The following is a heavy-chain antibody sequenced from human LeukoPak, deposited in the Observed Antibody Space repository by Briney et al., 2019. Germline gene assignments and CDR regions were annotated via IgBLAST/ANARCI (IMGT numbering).Heavy chain of an antibody. D-gene: IGHD4-17*01. V-gene: IGHV3-11*04. CDR3: AREVTMTIDPLDY. J-gene: IGHJ4*02. CDR2: ISSSGSTI. Sequence: GGSLRLSCAASGFTFSDYYMSWIRQAPGKGLEWVSYISSSGSTIYYADSVKGRFTISRDNAKNSLYLQMNSLRAEDTAVYYCAREVTMTIDPLDYWGQGTLVTVSS. CDR1: GFTFSDYY.